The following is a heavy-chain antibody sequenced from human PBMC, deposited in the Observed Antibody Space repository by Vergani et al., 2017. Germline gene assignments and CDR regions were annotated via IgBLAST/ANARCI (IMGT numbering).Heavy chain of an antibody. CDR3: ARGLWDCTHIRCSPPSY. J-gene: IGHJ4*02. D-gene: IGHD2-8*01. Sequence: EVQLVESGGGLVKPGGSLRLSCAASGFSFSSYSMNWVRQAPGKGLEWVASISGSSSYVFYRDSVEGRFTITRDNAKKSVYLQINSLRAEDTAMYFCARGLWDCTHIRCSPPSYWGQGTQVTVCS. V-gene: IGHV3-21*02. CDR2: ISGSSSYV. CDR1: GFSFSSYS.